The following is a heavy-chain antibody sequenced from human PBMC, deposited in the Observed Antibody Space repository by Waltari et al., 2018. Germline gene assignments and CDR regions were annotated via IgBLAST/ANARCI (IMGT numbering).Heavy chain of an antibody. CDR1: GGSISSGGSY. CDR3: ARDISSTVTTNWYFDL. D-gene: IGHD4-17*01. CDR2: IYHSGST. Sequence: QVQLQESGPGLVKPSQTLSLTCTVSGGSISSGGSYWSWIRQPPGKGLEWIGYIYHSGSTYYNPSLKSRVTISVDRSKNQFSLKLSSVTAADTAVYYCARDISSTVTTNWYFDLWGRGTLVTVSS. V-gene: IGHV4-30-2*01. J-gene: IGHJ2*01.